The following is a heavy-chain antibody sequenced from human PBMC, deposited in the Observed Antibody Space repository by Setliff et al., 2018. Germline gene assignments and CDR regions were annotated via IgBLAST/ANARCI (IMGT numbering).Heavy chain of an antibody. CDR1: GFTFHDYA. V-gene: IGHV3-9*01. J-gene: IGHJ4*02. CDR2: ITGNSDRI. Sequence: SLRLSCAASGFTFHDYAMHWVRQAPGKGLEWVSGITGNSDRIAYADSVKGRFTISRDNSKNTLYLQMNSLRAEDTAVYYCAKSVGGLTSSSVGYWGQGTLVTVSS. D-gene: IGHD2-2*01. CDR3: AKSVGGLTSSSVGY.